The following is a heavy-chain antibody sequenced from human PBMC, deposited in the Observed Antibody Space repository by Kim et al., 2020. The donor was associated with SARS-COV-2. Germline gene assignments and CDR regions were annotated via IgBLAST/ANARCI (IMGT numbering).Heavy chain of an antibody. CDR3: ARELIAAAGKFDP. CDR1: GYTFTGYY. CDR2: INPNSGGT. Sequence: ASVKVSCKASGYTFTGYYMHWVRQAPGQGLEWMGWINPNSGGTNYAQKFQGRVTMTRDTSISTAYMELSRLRSDDTAVYYCARELIAAAGKFDPWGQGTLVTVSS. J-gene: IGHJ5*02. D-gene: IGHD6-13*01. V-gene: IGHV1-2*02.